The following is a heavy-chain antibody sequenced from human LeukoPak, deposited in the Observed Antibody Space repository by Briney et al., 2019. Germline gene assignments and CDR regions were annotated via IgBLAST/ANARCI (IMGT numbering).Heavy chain of an antibody. CDR1: GFTFSSYS. V-gene: IGHV3-48*04. J-gene: IGHJ4*02. CDR2: ISSSGSTI. D-gene: IGHD3-10*01. Sequence: GGSLRLSCAASGFTFSSYSMNWVRQAPGKGLEWVSYISSSGSTIYYADSVKGRFTISRDNAKNSLYLQMNSLRAEDTAVYYCARFYYGSGSYYNPYYFDYWGQGTLVTVSS. CDR3: ARFYYGSGSYYNPYYFDY.